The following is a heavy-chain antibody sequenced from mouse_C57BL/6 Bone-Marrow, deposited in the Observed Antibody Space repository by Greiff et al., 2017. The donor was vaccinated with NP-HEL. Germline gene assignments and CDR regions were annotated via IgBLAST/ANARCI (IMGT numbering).Heavy chain of an antibody. J-gene: IGHJ3*01. Sequence: QVQLQQPGAELVKPGASVKMSCKASGYTFTSYWITWVKQRPGQGLEWIGDIYPGSGSTNYNEKFKSKATLTVDTSSSTAYMQLSSLTSEDSAVYYCARRGLLRFSWFAYWGKGTLVTVSA. CDR3: ARRGLLRFSWFAY. V-gene: IGHV1-55*01. CDR1: GYTFTSYW. D-gene: IGHD1-1*01. CDR2: IYPGSGST.